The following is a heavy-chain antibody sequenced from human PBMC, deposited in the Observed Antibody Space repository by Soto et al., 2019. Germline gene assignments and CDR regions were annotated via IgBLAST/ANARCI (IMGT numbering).Heavy chain of an antibody. CDR1: GFTVSSSQ. Sequence: HPGGSLRLSCAASGFTVSSSQMTWVRQAPGKALEWVSVIFIGGTTQYAVSVKGRFTISRDYSKNTVYLQMNSLRAEDTAVYYCARDLGSGWYEPGNXDYWGQGTLVTVSS. D-gene: IGHD6-19*01. CDR3: ARDLGSGWYEPGNXDY. CDR2: IFIGGTT. V-gene: IGHV3-53*05. J-gene: IGHJ4*02.